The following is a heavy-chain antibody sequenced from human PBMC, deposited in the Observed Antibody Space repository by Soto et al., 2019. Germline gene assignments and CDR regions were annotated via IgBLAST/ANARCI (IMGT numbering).Heavy chain of an antibody. CDR3: AKGPQYSYGYYFDY. J-gene: IGHJ4*02. CDR1: AFTFSNYP. D-gene: IGHD5-18*01. Sequence: PGGSLRLSCTASAFTFSNYPMSWVRQAPGKGLEWVSGVSASGGSTYDADSAKGRFTISRDNSKNTLYLQMNSLRGEDTAVYYCAKGPQYSYGYYFDYWGQGTLVTVSS. CDR2: VSASGGST. V-gene: IGHV3-23*01.